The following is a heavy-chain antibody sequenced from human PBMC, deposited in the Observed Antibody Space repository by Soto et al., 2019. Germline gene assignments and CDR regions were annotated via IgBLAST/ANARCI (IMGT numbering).Heavy chain of an antibody. CDR2: MYNTGST. V-gene: IGHV4-59*01. J-gene: IGHJ6*02. CDR3: ARDLWGYCGTDCYPLDV. CDR1: GCSISRYY. Sequence: ASETLSLTCTVSGCSISRYYWSWIRQPPGKGLEWIGYMYNTGSTVYNPSFKSRVTISVDTSKNQFSLKLNSVTAADTAVYYCARDLWGYCGTDCYPLDVWGQGTTVTV. D-gene: IGHD2-21*02.